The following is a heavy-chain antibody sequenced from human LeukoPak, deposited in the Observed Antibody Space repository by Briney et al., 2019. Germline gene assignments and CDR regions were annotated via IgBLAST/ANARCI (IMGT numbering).Heavy chain of an antibody. D-gene: IGHD6-6*01. CDR3: AKNWYSSSYFYYYYMDV. CDR2: INHSGST. CDR1: GGSFSGYY. J-gene: IGHJ6*03. Sequence: NSSETLSLTCAVYGGSFSGYYWSWIRQPPGKGLEWIGEINHSGSTNYNPSLKSRVTISVDSSKNQFSLKLSSVTAADTAVYYCAKNWYSSSYFYYYYMDVWGKGTTVTVSS. V-gene: IGHV4-34*01.